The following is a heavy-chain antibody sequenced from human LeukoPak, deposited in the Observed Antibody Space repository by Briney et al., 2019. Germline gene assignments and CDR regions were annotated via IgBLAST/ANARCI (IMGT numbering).Heavy chain of an antibody. V-gene: IGHV3-23*01. CDR1: GITLSKFA. D-gene: IGHD6-13*01. CDR3: AKIGYSSSWYYYYYYYYMDV. CDR2: IFPTTGEI. J-gene: IGHJ6*03. Sequence: GGSLRLSCSASGITLSKFAINWVRQPPGKGLEWVSVIFPTTGEIHYADSVKGRFTISRDNSKSTVSLQMSSLRAEDTAVYYCAKIGYSSSWYYYYYYYYMDVWGKGTTVTVSS.